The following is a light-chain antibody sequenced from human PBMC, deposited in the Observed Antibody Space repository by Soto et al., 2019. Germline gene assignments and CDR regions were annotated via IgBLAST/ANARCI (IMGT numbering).Light chain of an antibody. Sequence: DIVMTQTPLSSPVTLGQAASISCRSSQSLEHNDGNTYLSWFQQRPGQPPRLLIYKVSDRFSGVPDRFSGSGAGTDFTLTISRVEAEDVGVYCMQATQSPWTFGQGTKVEIK. CDR1: QSLEHNDGNTY. J-gene: IGKJ1*01. CDR3: MQATQSPWT. V-gene: IGKV2-24*01. CDR2: KVS.